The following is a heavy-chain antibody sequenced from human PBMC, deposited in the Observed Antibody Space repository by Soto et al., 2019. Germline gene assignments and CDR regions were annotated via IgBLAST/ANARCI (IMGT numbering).Heavy chain of an antibody. CDR1: GFTFSSYA. CDR2: ISYDGSNK. V-gene: IGHV3-30-3*01. Sequence: PGGSLRLSCAASGFTFSSYAMHWVRQAPGKGLEWVAVISYDGSNKYYADSVKGRFTISRDNSKNTLYLQMNSLRDEDTAVYYCASHGQGYSSSWYYWGQGTLVTVSS. CDR3: ASHGQGYSSSWYY. D-gene: IGHD6-13*01. J-gene: IGHJ4*02.